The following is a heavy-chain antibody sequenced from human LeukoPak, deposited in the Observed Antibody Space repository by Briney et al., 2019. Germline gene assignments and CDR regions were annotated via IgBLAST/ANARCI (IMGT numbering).Heavy chain of an antibody. V-gene: IGHV1-8*01. CDR1: GYTFTSND. CDR3: ARGRVGAQFRYYLDY. CDR2: MNPTSGNT. J-gene: IGHJ4*02. D-gene: IGHD3-16*01. Sequence: ASVKVSCKPSGYTFTSNDINWVRHAPGQGLEWMGWMNPTSGNTGYAERFQGRVTMTRDTAISTAYMELSSLRFEDTAVYYCARGRVGAQFRYYLDYWGQGPLVTVSS.